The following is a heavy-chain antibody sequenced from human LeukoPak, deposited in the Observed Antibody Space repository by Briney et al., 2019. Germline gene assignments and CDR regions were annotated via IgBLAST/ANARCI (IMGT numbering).Heavy chain of an antibody. V-gene: IGHV1-2*02. CDR2: INPNSGGT. Sequence: ASVKVSCKASGYTFTGYYMHWVRQAPGQGLEWMGWINPNSGGTNYAQKFQGRVTMTRDTSISTAYMGLSRLRSDDTAVYYCARGRRSRYIIVVVTAPTDYWGQGTLVTVSS. CDR3: ARGRRSRYIIVVVTAPTDY. CDR1: GYTFTGYY. J-gene: IGHJ4*02. D-gene: IGHD2-21*02.